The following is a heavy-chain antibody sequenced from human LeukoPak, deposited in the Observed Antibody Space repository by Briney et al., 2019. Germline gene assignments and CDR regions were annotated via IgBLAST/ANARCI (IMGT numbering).Heavy chain of an antibody. CDR1: GYTFTSYG. CDR3: ARCKRAVAAYYYYGMDV. CDR2: ISAYNGNT. J-gene: IGHJ6*02. V-gene: IGHV1-18*01. Sequence: ASVKVSCKASGYTFTSYGISWVRQAPGQGLEWMEWISAYNGNTNYAQKLQGRVTMTTDTSTSTAYMELRSLRSDDTAVYYCARCKRAVAAYYYYGMDVWGQGTTVTVSS. D-gene: IGHD6-19*01.